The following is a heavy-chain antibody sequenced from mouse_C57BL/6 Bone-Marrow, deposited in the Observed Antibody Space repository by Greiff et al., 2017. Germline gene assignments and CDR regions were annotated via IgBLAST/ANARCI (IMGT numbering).Heavy chain of an antibody. Sequence: QVQLQQSGAELARPGASVKLSCKASGYTFTSYGISWVKQRTGQGLEWIGEFYPRSGNPYYNEKFKGQATLTADKSASTAYMELRSLTSEDSAVYFCATDGYHGYFDVWGTGTTVTVSS. CDR2: FYPRSGNP. CDR1: GYTFTSYG. J-gene: IGHJ1*03. V-gene: IGHV1-81*01. D-gene: IGHD2-3*01. CDR3: ATDGYHGYFDV.